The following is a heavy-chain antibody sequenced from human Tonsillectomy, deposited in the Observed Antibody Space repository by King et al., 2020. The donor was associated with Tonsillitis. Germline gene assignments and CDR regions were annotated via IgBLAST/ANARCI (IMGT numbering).Heavy chain of an antibody. J-gene: IGHJ3*02. CDR3: AKDMSRFLEWSLDAFDI. D-gene: IGHD3-3*01. Sequence: VQLVQSGGGLVQPGRSLRLSCAASGFTFDDYAMHWVRQVPGKGLEWVSGISWNSGTIDYVDSVKGRFTISRDNAKNSLYLQMNSLRAEDTAFYYCAKDMSRFLEWSLDAFDIWGQGTRVTVSS. CDR2: ISWNSGTI. CDR1: GFTFDDYA. V-gene: IGHV3-9*01.